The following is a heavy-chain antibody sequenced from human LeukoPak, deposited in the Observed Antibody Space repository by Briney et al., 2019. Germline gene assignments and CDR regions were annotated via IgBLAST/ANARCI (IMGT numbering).Heavy chain of an antibody. CDR1: GYPFTGYY. Sequence: ASVKVSCKASGYPFTGYYLHWVRQAPGQGLEWMGWINPDSGGTDYEQKFQGRVTMTRDTSISTAYMELSRLRSDDTAAYYCARTSGYDFGTDFDYWGQGTLVTVSS. V-gene: IGHV1-2*02. CDR3: ARTSGYDFGTDFDY. D-gene: IGHD5-12*01. J-gene: IGHJ4*02. CDR2: INPDSGGT.